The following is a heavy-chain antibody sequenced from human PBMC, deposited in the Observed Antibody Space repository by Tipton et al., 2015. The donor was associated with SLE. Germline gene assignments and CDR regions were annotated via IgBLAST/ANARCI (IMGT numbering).Heavy chain of an antibody. CDR1: GYTFTGYY. CDR3: ARRPMVRGEDAFDI. V-gene: IGHV1-2*02. D-gene: IGHD3-10*01. Sequence: QSGAEVKKPGASVKVSCKASGYTFTGYYMHWVRQAPGQGLEWMGWINPNSGGTNYAQKFQGRVTMTRDTSKNQFSLKLSSVTAADTAVYYCARRPMVRGEDAFDIWGQGTMVTVSS. J-gene: IGHJ3*02. CDR2: INPNSGGT.